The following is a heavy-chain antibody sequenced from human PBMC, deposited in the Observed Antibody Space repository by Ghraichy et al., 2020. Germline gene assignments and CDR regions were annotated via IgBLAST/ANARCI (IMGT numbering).Heavy chain of an antibody. V-gene: IGHV3-53*01. CDR2: IYENGRT. CDR3: ARDPYQPWGY. J-gene: IGHJ4*02. D-gene: IGHD2-2*01. Sequence: GGSLRLSCAASGFAFSANDMSWVRQAPGKGLEWVSVIYENGRTFYAASVKRRFAISSGTSKNTPYIQLHSLRDEDTAVYYWARDPYQPWGYCGQGTLFTVSS. CDR1: GFAFSAND.